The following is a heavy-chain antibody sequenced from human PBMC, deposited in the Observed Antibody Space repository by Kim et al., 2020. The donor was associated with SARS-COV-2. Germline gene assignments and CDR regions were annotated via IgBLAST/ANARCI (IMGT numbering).Heavy chain of an antibody. V-gene: IGHV3-30*04. D-gene: IGHD3-22*01. CDR2: ISYDGSNK. CDR1: GFTFSSYA. Sequence: GGSLRLSCAASGFTFSSYAMHWVRQAPGKGLEWVAVISYDGSNKYYADSVKGRFTISRDNSKNTLYLQMNSLRAEDTAVYYCARSVSSGYYNQPFDYWG. CDR3: ARSVSSGYYNQPFDY. J-gene: IGHJ4*01.